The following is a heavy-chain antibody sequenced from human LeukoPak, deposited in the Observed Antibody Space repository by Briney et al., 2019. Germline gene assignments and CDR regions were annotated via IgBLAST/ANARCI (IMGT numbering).Heavy chain of an antibody. CDR3: AREGSRGWNKSGMNYFDY. D-gene: IGHD6-19*01. CDR2: INPNSGGT. V-gene: IGHV1-2*02. J-gene: IGHJ4*02. Sequence: ASVKVSCKASGYTFTGYYTHWVRQAPGQGLEWMGWINPNSGGTNYAQKFQGRVTMTRDTSISTAYMELSRLRSDDTAVYYCAREGSRGWNKSGMNYFDYGGRGPLVTVSS. CDR1: GYTFTGYY.